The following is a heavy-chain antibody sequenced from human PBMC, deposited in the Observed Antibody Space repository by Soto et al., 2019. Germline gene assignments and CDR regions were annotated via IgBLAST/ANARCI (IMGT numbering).Heavy chain of an antibody. CDR2: ISAYNGNT. V-gene: IGHV1-18*04. J-gene: IGHJ6*02. CDR3: ASAPCGGDCYFYYYYGMDV. CDR1: GYTFTSYG. Sequence: VSGKVSCKASGYTFTSYGISWVRQAPGQGLEWMGWISAYNGNTNYARKLQGRVTMTTDTSTSTAYMELRSLRSDDTAVYYCASAPCGGDCYFYYYYGMDVWGQGTTVTVSS. D-gene: IGHD2-21*02.